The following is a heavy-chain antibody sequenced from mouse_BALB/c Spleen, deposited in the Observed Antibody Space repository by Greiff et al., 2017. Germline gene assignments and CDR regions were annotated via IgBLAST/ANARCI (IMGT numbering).Heavy chain of an antibody. CDR1: GYTFTDYA. CDR2: ISTYYGNT. D-gene: IGHD2-4*01. J-gene: IGHJ3*01. CDR3: ARGRDYDGAWFAY. V-gene: IGHV1-67*01. Sequence: VQGVESGPELVRPGVSVKISCKGSGYTFTDYAMHWVKQSHAKSLEWIGVISTYYGNTNYNQKFKGKATMTVDKSSSTAYMELARLTSEDSAIYYCARGRDYDGAWFAYWGQGTLVTVSA.